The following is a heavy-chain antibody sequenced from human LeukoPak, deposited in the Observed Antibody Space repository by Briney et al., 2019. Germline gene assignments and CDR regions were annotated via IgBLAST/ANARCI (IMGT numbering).Heavy chain of an antibody. D-gene: IGHD2-2*01. CDR3: AKRPDCSTTNCFRFEY. CDR1: GFTFSTYA. Sequence: PGGSLRLSCAASGFTFSTYAMSWVRQAPGQGLEWVSSINGDGGGTYYAESVKGRFTVSRDNSKNTLYLQMDSLRAEDTAVYYCAKRPDCSTTNCFRFEYWGQGTLVTVSS. J-gene: IGHJ4*02. CDR2: INGDGGGT. V-gene: IGHV3-23*01.